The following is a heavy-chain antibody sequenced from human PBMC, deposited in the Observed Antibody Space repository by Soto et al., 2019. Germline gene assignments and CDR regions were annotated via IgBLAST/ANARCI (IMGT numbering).Heavy chain of an antibody. CDR3: VQESPGFAADPDAYHV. V-gene: IGHV3-74*01. CDR2: INSDGSRT. J-gene: IGHJ3*01. Sequence: EVQLVESGGGLVQPGGSLRLSCTASGFTFSTYWMHWVRQAPGKGLVWVSRINSDGSRTNYADSVKGRFTISRDNGKNTLFLQMSRLRAEDTAMYYCVQESPGFAADPDAYHVWGQGTKVTVSS. D-gene: IGHD3-10*01. CDR1: GFTFSTYW.